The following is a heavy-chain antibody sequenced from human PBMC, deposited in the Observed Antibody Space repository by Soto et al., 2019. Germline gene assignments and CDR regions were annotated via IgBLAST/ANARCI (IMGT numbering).Heavy chain of an antibody. CDR1: GGSISGGGYY. J-gene: IGHJ6*01. Sequence: QVQLQQSGPGLVKPSQTLSLTCTVSGGSISGGGYYWSWIRQHPGKVLEWIGYIYYSGSPYFNPSLKSLVIISLDTSTNQFSLKPSSVTAADTAVYCCARGTEAAFYNYGMDVWGQGTTVTVSS. V-gene: IGHV4-31*01. D-gene: IGHD1-1*01. CDR2: IYYSGSP. CDR3: ARGTEAAFYNYGMDV.